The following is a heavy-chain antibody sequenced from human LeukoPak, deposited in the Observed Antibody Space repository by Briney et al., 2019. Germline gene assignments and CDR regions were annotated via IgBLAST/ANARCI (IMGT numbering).Heavy chain of an antibody. J-gene: IGHJ6*04. CDR3: ARDGSSSSLVLFGLDV. V-gene: IGHV3-30*03. D-gene: IGHD6-6*01. CDR2: ISYDGSNK. Sequence: GGSLRLSCAASGFTFSSYWMSWVRQAPGKGLEWVAVISYDGSNKYYADSVKGRFTISRDNSKNTLYLQMNSLRAKDTAVYYCARDGSSSSLVLFGLDVWGKGTTVTVSS. CDR1: GFTFSSYW.